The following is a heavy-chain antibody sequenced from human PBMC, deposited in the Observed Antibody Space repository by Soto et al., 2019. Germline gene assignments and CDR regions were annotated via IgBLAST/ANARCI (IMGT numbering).Heavy chain of an antibody. CDR1: GGSISSNNW. Sequence: SETLSLTCAVSGGSISSNNWWTWVRQPPGKGLEWIGEIYDSGSTNYNPSLKSRVTIFVDTSKNQFSLKLSSVTAADTAVYYCATSRRNYFDYWGQGTLVTVSS. J-gene: IGHJ4*02. CDR3: ATSRRNYFDY. CDR2: IYDSGST. V-gene: IGHV4-4*02.